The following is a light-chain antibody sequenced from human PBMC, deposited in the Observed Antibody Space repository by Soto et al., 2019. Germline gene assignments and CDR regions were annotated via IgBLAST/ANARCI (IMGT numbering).Light chain of an antibody. V-gene: IGKV3-20*01. Sequence: EIVLTQSPGTLSWSPGDRATLFCRASQSFSSTHLAWYHQKPGQAPRLLIYGASTRASGIPDRFSGSGSGTDFTLAISRPENEDFEVYYRSQDGSSPRPCAQGTQVDIX. CDR3: SQDGSSPRP. CDR1: QSFSSTH. CDR2: GAS. J-gene: IGKJ1*01.